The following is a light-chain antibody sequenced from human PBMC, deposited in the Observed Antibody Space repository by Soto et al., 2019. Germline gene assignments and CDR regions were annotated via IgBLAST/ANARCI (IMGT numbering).Light chain of an antibody. V-gene: IGLV1-51*01. CDR3: GTWDNSLSAGV. CDR2: DNE. CDR1: ASNLGANY. J-gene: IGLJ2*01. Sequence: QSVLTQPPSVSAAPGQKVTISCSGSASNLGANYVSWYQPLPGTAPKLLIYDNEKRPSGIPDRFSGSKSGTSATLGITGLQTGDEADYYCGTWDNSLSAGVFGGGTKLTVL.